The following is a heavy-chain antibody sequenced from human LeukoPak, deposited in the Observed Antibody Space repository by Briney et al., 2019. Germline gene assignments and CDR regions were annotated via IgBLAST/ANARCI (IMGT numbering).Heavy chain of an antibody. CDR3: ARGSSGWPYYLAY. D-gene: IGHD6-19*01. CDR2: LHYTGST. V-gene: IGHV4-61*01. J-gene: IGHJ4*02. Sequence: PSETLSLTCIVSGGSVSSGTYYWSWIRQPPGTGLEWIGYLHYTGSTSYNPSLRSRVTISEDTSTSQFSLKVTSVTAADTAVYYCARGSSGWPYYLAYWGQGILVTVSS. CDR1: GGSVSSGTYY.